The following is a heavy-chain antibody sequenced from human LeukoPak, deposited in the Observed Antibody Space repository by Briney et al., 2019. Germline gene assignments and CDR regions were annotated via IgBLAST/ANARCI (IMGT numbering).Heavy chain of an antibody. V-gene: IGHV3-23*01. D-gene: IGHD2-2*01. CDR2: ISGSGGST. Sequence: PGGSLRLSCAASGFTFSSYAMSWVRQAPGKGLEWVSAISGSGGSTYYADSVKGRFTISRDNSKNTLYLQMNSLRAEDTAVYYCAKDAPPLLYCSSTSCSESLDYWGQGTLVTVSS. CDR1: GFTFSSYA. CDR3: AKDAPPLLYCSSTSCSESLDY. J-gene: IGHJ4*02.